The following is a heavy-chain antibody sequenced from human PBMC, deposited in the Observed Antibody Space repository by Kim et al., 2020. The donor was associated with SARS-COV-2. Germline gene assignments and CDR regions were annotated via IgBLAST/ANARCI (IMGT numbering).Heavy chain of an antibody. CDR3: AKSGWQRAFDI. Sequence: GGSLRLSCAASGFTFSSYAMSWVRQAPGKGLEWVSVIYSGGSSTYYADSVKGRFTISRDNSMNTLYLQMNSLRAEDTAVYYCAKSGWQRAFDIWGQGTMVTVSS. J-gene: IGHJ3*02. CDR1: GFTFSSYA. D-gene: IGHD6-19*01. CDR2: IYSGGSST. V-gene: IGHV3-23*03.